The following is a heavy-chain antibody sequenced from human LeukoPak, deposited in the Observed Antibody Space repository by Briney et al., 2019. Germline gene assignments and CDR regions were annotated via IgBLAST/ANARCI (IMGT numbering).Heavy chain of an antibody. V-gene: IGHV5-51*01. Sequence: TRGESLKISGKGSGYSFTSYWIGWVRPMPGKDLEWMGIIYPGGSETRYSPSFQGQVTISAHKSISTAYLQWSSLKASDTAMYYCARYYYDSSGYPDFDYWGQGTLVTVSS. CDR3: ARYYYDSSGYPDFDY. J-gene: IGHJ4*02. CDR1: GYSFTSYW. CDR2: IYPGGSET. D-gene: IGHD3-22*01.